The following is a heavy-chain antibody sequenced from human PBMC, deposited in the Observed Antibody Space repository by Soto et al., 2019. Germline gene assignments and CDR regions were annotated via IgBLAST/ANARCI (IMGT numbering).Heavy chain of an antibody. J-gene: IGHJ6*02. CDR2: IYYSGST. CDR1: GGSISSGDYY. D-gene: IGHD6-13*01. CDR3: ARVQLVLYYYGMDV. V-gene: IGHV4-30-4*01. Sequence: SETLSLTCTVSGGSISSGDYYWSWIRQPPGKGLEWIGYIYYSGSTYYNPSLKSRVTISVDTSKNQFSLKLSSVTAADTAVYYCARVQLVLYYYGMDVRAQRTTVTVSS.